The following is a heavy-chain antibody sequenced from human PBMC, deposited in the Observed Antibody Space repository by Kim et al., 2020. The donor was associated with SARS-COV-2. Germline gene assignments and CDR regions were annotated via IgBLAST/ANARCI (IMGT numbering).Heavy chain of an antibody. CDR1: GGSISSSFNY. J-gene: IGHJ4*02. CDR2: VYHSGTT. V-gene: IGHV4-39*01. Sequence: ETLSLTCAVTGGSISSSFNYWGWIRQPPGKGLEWIGSVYHSGTTYDSPSLKSRVTVSVDTSKNEFSLKVTSVTAADTAVYFCARLPHDSSGYVDCWGQGVLVTVSS. CDR3: ARLPHDSSGYVDC. D-gene: IGHD3-22*01.